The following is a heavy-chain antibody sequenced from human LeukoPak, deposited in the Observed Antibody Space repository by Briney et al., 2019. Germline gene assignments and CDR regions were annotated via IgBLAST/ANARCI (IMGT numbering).Heavy chain of an antibody. Sequence: PSETLSLTCAVYGGSFSGYYWSWIRQPPGKGLEWIGEINHSGSTNYNPSLKSRVTISVDTSKNQFSLKLSSVTAADTAVYYCARLSSWRYYYDSSGYYYGNYFDYWGQGTLVTVSS. CDR1: GGSFSGYY. D-gene: IGHD3-22*01. J-gene: IGHJ4*02. V-gene: IGHV4-34*01. CDR2: INHSGST. CDR3: ARLSSWRYYYDSSGYYYGNYFDY.